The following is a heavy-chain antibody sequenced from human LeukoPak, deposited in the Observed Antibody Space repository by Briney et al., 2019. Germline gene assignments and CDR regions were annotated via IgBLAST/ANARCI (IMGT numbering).Heavy chain of an antibody. Sequence: SETLSLTCTVSGGSISSYYWSWIRQPPGKGLEWIGYIYYSGSTNYNPSLKSRVTISVDTSKNQFSLKLSSVTAADTAVYYCARGSLGEPGIAVAGIDYWGQGTLVTVSS. CDR3: ARGSLGEPGIAVAGIDY. CDR1: GGSISSYY. CDR2: IYYSGST. V-gene: IGHV4-59*12. D-gene: IGHD6-19*01. J-gene: IGHJ4*02.